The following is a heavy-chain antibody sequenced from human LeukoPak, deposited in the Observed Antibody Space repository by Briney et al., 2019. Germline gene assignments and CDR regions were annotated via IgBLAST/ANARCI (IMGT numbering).Heavy chain of an antibody. Sequence: SETLSLTCSVSGGSISNADYYWGWIRQAPGKGLEWIGSIFYGERNHYNPSLQSRATMSVDTSKNQFSLKLTSVTAADAAMYYCARQLPTAAADTRGYFEYWGQGAVVTVSS. CDR2: IFYGERN. CDR3: ARQLPTAAADTRGYFEY. V-gene: IGHV4-39*01. J-gene: IGHJ4*01. CDR1: GGSISNADYY. D-gene: IGHD6-13*01.